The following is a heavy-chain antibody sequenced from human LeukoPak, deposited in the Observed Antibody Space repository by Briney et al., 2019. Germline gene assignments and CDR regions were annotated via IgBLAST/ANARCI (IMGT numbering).Heavy chain of an antibody. CDR1: GFTFSSYG. J-gene: IGHJ4*02. V-gene: IGHV3-33*01. Sequence: PGGSLRLSCAASGFTFSSYGMHWVRQAPGKGLEWVAVIWYDGSNKYYADSVKGRFTISRDNSKNTLYLQMNSLRAEDTAVYYCARGLTYYYDSSGNGPYDYWGQGTLVTVSS. D-gene: IGHD3-22*01. CDR3: ARGLTYYYDSSGNGPYDY. CDR2: IWYDGSNK.